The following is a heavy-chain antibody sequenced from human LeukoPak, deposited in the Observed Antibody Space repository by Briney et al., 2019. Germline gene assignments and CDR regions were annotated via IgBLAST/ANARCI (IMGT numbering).Heavy chain of an antibody. CDR2: FDPEDGET. V-gene: IGHV1-24*01. J-gene: IGHJ4*02. D-gene: IGHD2-2*01. Sequence: ASVKVSCKVSGYTLTVLSMHWVRQAPGKGLEWMGGFDPEDGETIYAQKFQGRVTMTEDTSTDTAYMELSSLRSEDTAVYYCATDLGCSSTSCSGYWGQGTLVTVSS. CDR3: ATDLGCSSTSCSGY. CDR1: GYTLTVLS.